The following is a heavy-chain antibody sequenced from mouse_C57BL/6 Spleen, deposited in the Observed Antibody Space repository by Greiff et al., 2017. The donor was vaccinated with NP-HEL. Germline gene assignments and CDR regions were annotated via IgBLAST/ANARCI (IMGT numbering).Heavy chain of an antibody. Sequence: VQLQQSGPVLVKPGASVKMSCKASGYTFTDYYMNWVKQSHGKSLEWIGVINPYNGGTSYNQKFKGKATLTVDKSSSTAYMELNSLTSEDSAVYYCARGEDSSDAMDYWGQGTSVTVSS. CDR2: INPYNGGT. CDR3: ARGEDSSDAMDY. V-gene: IGHV1-19*01. D-gene: IGHD3-2*01. J-gene: IGHJ4*01. CDR1: GYTFTDYY.